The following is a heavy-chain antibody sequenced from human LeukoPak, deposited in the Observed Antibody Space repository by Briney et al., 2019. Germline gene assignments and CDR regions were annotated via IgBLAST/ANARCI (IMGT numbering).Heavy chain of an antibody. D-gene: IGHD3-3*01. CDR1: GFSFTTYW. J-gene: IGHJ1*01. Sequence: GESLKISCQTSGFSFTTYWIGWVRQMPGKGLQWMGIIYPGDSVTRYSPSIEGQVTISADKSTRTAYLQWNTLKASDTAVYYCARHFGSPSPGVQHWGQGTPVIVSS. V-gene: IGHV5-51*01. CDR2: IYPGDSVT. CDR3: ARHFGSPSPGVQH.